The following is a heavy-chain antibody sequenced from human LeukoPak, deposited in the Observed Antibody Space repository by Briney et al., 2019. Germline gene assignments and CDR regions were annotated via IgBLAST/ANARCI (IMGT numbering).Heavy chain of an antibody. J-gene: IGHJ6*02. CDR2: IKSKTDGGTT. Sequence: GGSLRLSCAASGFTFSNAWMSWVRQAPGKGLEWVGRIKSKTDGGTTDYAAPVKGRFTISRDGSKNTLYLQMNSLKTEDTAVYYCTTDAVYDSSGYYYYYGMDVWGQGTTVTDSS. CDR1: GFTFSNAW. V-gene: IGHV3-15*01. CDR3: TTDAVYDSSGYYYYYGMDV. D-gene: IGHD3-22*01.